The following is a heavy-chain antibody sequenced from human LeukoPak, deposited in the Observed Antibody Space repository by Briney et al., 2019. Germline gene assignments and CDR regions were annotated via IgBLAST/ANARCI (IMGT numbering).Heavy chain of an antibody. Sequence: VKPGGSLRLSCAASGSTFSSYSMNWVRQAPGKGLEWVSSISSSSSYIYYADSVKGRFTISRDNAKNSLYLQMNSLRAEDTAVYYCARVGKRGYDILTGYYFDYWGQGTLVTVSS. V-gene: IGHV3-21*01. D-gene: IGHD3-9*01. J-gene: IGHJ4*02. CDR2: ISSSSSYI. CDR3: ARVGKRGYDILTGYYFDY. CDR1: GSTFSSYS.